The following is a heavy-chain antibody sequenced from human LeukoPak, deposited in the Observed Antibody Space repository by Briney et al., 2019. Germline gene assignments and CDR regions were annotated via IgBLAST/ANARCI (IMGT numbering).Heavy chain of an antibody. J-gene: IGHJ4*02. CDR3: VRGTSRENGYGGDDPY. Sequence: GGSLRLSCAGSDFTFSTYWMHWVRQAPGKGLVWVSRISTDGISRTSADSVKGRVTISRDNAKNTLFLQMDSLRAEDTAVYYCVRGTSRENGYGGDDPYWGQGTLVIVSS. CDR2: ISTDGISR. V-gene: IGHV3-74*01. CDR1: DFTFSTYW. D-gene: IGHD2-21*02.